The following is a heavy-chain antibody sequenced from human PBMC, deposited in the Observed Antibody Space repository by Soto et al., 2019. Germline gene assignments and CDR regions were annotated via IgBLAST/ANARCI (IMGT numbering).Heavy chain of an antibody. CDR2: ISSSSSYI. Sequence: GGSLRLSCAASGFTFSSYSMNWVRQAPGKGLEWVSSISSSSSYIYYADSVKGRFTISRDNAKNSLYLQMNSLRAEDTAVYYCARDMSYGGYYGMDVWGQGTTVTVSS. V-gene: IGHV3-21*01. D-gene: IGHD4-17*01. J-gene: IGHJ6*02. CDR1: GFTFSSYS. CDR3: ARDMSYGGYYGMDV.